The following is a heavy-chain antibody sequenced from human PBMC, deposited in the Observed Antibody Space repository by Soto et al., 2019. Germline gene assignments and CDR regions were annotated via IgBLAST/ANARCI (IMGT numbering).Heavy chain of an antibody. D-gene: IGHD4-17*01. CDR3: ARVIWEYDYGDYVGARYYGMDV. J-gene: IGHJ6*02. Sequence: QSPTLSLTCTVSGGSISSYYWSWIRQPPGKGLEWIGYIYYSGSTNYNPSLKSRVTISVDTSKNQFSLKLSSVTAADTAVYYCARVIWEYDYGDYVGARYYGMDVWGQGTTVTVSS. CDR2: IYYSGST. CDR1: GGSISSYY. V-gene: IGHV4-59*01.